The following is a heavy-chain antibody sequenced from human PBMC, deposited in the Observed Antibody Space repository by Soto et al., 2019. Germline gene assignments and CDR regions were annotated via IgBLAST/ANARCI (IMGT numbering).Heavy chain of an antibody. D-gene: IGHD5-12*01. CDR1: GGSINNFY. CDR3: ARGRGNIVATIHAFDI. CDR2: IYSSGST. Sequence: SETLSLTCTVSGGSINNFYWNWIRQPAGKGLEWIGRIYSSGSTNYNPSFRSRVTMSVDTSKNQLSLRLNSVTAADTAVYYCARGRGNIVATIHAFDIWGQGTMVTVSS. V-gene: IGHV4-4*07. J-gene: IGHJ3*02.